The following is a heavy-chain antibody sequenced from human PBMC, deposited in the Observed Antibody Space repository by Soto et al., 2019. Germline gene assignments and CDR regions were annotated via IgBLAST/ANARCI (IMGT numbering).Heavy chain of an antibody. CDR2: INSDGSST. J-gene: IGHJ1*01. CDR3: AKEGVYSNSEH. CDR1: GFTFSGYW. D-gene: IGHD4-4*01. V-gene: IGHV3-74*01. Sequence: PGGSLRLSCAASGFTFSGYWMHWVRQAPGKGLVWVSRINSDGSSTSYADSVKGRFTISRDNAKNTLYLQMNSLRAEDTAVYYSAKEGVYSNSEHWGQGTLVNASS.